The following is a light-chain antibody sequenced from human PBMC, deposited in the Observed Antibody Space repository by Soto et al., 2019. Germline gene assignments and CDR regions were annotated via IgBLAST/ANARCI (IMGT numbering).Light chain of an antibody. CDR2: DTT. CDR1: PGAVTSGHY. J-gene: IGLJ1*01. CDR3: LLSYIAEKV. Sequence: QAVVTQEPSLTVSPGGKFTLTFASSPGAVTSGHYPYWFQQKPGQAPRTLIYDTTNKHSWTPARFSGSLLGGKAALTLSGAQPEDEADYYCLLSYIAEKVFGTGTKLTVL. V-gene: IGLV7-46*01.